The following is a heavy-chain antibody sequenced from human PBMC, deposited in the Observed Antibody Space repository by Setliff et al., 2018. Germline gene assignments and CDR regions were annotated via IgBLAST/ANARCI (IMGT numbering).Heavy chain of an antibody. CDR3: ARGAGWCCDSSGYYYDY. D-gene: IGHD3-22*01. CDR2: IYTSGST. J-gene: IGHJ4*02. V-gene: IGHV4-61*02. CDR1: GGSISRGSYY. Sequence: ASETLSLTCTVSGGSISRGSYYWSWIRQPAGKGLEWIGRIYTSGSTNYNPSLKSRVTISVDTSKNQFSLKLSSVTAADTAVYYCARGAGWCCDSSGYYYDYWGQGTLVT.